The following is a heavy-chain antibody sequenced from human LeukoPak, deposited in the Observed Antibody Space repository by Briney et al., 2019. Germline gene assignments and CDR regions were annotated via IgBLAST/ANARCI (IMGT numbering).Heavy chain of an antibody. J-gene: IGHJ4*02. V-gene: IGHV3-53*01. D-gene: IGHD1-1*01. CDR2: IYSGDRR. CDR1: GLSVRGSY. Sequence: GGSLRLSCEVSGLSVRGSYMSWVRQAPGKGLEWVSVIYSGDRRYYADSVKGRFTISRDTSKNTLHLQMNNLRADDTAVYYCARGGLEPVDNWGQGTLVTVSS. CDR3: ARGGLEPVDN.